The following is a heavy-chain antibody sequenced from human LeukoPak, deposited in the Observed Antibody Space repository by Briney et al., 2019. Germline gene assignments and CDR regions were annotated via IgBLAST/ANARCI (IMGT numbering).Heavy chain of an antibody. CDR2: ISAYKGNT. V-gene: IGHV1-18*01. D-gene: IGHD3-22*01. Sequence: GASVKVSCKASGYTFTSYGISWVRQAPGQGLEWMGWISAYKGNTNYARKLQGRVTMTTDTSTSTAYMELRSLRSDDTAVYYCARDSGHFWGTMIVVVITDDAFDIWGQGTMVTVSS. CDR3: ARDSGHFWGTMIVVVITDDAFDI. CDR1: GYTFTSYG. J-gene: IGHJ3*02.